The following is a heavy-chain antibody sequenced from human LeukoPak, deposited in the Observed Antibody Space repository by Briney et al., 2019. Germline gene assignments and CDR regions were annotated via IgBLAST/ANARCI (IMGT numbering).Heavy chain of an antibody. V-gene: IGHV4-4*09. CDR3: ARRVETMYYYASSGYYSNWFDP. Sequence: SETLSLTCTVSGGSISSYYWSWIRQPPGKGLEWIGYIYTSGSTNYNPSLKSRVTISVDTSKNQFSLKLSSVTAADTAVYYCARRVETMYYYASSGYYSNWFDPWGQGTLVTVSS. CDR1: GGSISSYY. J-gene: IGHJ5*02. D-gene: IGHD3-22*01. CDR2: IYTSGST.